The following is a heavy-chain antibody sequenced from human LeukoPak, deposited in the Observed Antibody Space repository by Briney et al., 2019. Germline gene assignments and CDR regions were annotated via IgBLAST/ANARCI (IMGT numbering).Heavy chain of an antibody. CDR1: GFTFSSYS. Sequence: GGSLRLSCAASGFTFSSYSMNWVRQAPGKGLAWVSSISSSSSYIYYADSVKGRFTISRDNAKNSLYLQMNSLRAEDTAVYYCARDGGPRVAALYDYWGQGTLVTVSS. J-gene: IGHJ4*02. CDR2: ISSSSSYI. V-gene: IGHV3-21*01. CDR3: ARDGGPRVAALYDY. D-gene: IGHD2-15*01.